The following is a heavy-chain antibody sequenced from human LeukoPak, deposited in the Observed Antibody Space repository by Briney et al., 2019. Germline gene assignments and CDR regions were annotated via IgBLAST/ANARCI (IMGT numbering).Heavy chain of an antibody. V-gene: IGHV3-23*01. Sequence: PGGSLRLSCAASGFTFNNYAMSWVRQAPGKGLEWVSAISGSGGSTYYADSVKGRFTISRDTSKNTLYLQMNSLRAEDTAVYYCATHYYDSSGYYRIDAFDIWGQGTMVTVSS. J-gene: IGHJ3*02. CDR3: ATHYYDSSGYYRIDAFDI. CDR1: GFTFNNYA. D-gene: IGHD3-22*01. CDR2: ISGSGGST.